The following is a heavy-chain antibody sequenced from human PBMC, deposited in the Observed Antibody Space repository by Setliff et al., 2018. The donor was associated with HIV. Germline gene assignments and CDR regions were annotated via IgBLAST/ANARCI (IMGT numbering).Heavy chain of an antibody. CDR1: GGSVTSYL. D-gene: IGHD2-21*02. J-gene: IGHJ4*02. Sequence: PSETLSLTCSISGGSVTSYLWHWFRQPPGKGLEWIGYIYYTGITDNNPSLEGRVTISVDTSKSQVSLRLKSVTTADTAVYYCARELYGGNSRPFDYWGQGALVTVSS. V-gene: IGHV4-59*02. CDR2: IYYTGIT. CDR3: ARELYGGNSRPFDY.